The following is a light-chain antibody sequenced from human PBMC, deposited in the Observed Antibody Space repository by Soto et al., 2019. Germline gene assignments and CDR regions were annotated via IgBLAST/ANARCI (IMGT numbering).Light chain of an antibody. CDR2: EVT. J-gene: IGLJ2*01. CDR1: SSDVGKYNY. CDR3: FGWTRSDTVA. V-gene: IGLV2-14*01. Sequence: QSALTQPASVSGSPGQSITISCTGTSSDVGKYNYVSWYQQHPGKAPKVMIYEVTNRPSGVSNRFSGSKVGNTASLTISGLQAEDEADYYCFGWTRSDTVAFGGGTKVTVL.